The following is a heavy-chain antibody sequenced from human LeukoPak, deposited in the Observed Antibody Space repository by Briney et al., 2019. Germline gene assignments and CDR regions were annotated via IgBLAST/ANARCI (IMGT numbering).Heavy chain of an antibody. CDR1: GFTFTNYA. Sequence: PGGSLRLSCAASGFTFTNYAMHWVRQAPDKGLEWVAVVSYDGINKYYPDSVKGRFTISRDNSKNTLYLQTNSLRAEDTAVYYCAHGSGSSTYYFDYWGQGTLVTVSS. D-gene: IGHD3-10*01. V-gene: IGHV3-30*03. CDR2: VSYDGINK. J-gene: IGHJ4*02. CDR3: AHGSGSSTYYFDY.